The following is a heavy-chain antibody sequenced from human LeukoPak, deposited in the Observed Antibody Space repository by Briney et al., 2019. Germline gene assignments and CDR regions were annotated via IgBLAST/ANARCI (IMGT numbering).Heavy chain of an antibody. CDR2: ISRSSSTI. CDR3: ARDGGATMVRGVATYDS. J-gene: IGHJ4*02. D-gene: IGHD3-10*01. CDR1: GFTFSSYT. Sequence: GGSLRLSCAASGFTFSSYTMNWVRQAPGKGLEWVSYISRSSSTIHYADSVKGRFTISRDNAKSSLFLQMNSLRAEDTAVYYCARDGGATMVRGVATYDSWGQGTLVTVSS. V-gene: IGHV3-48*04.